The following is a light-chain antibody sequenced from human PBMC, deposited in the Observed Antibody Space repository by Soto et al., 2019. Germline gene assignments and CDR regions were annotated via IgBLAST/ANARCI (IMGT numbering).Light chain of an antibody. J-gene: IGKJ1*01. Sequence: DIQMTQFPSSLSASVGDRVTITCRSRQTIRVYLNWYQHRPGKAPTVLIYGATKLQSGVSPRFSASVPGTEYTLTINNLQPEDIATYFCQQSYNSAWTFGQGTRV. V-gene: IGKV1-39*01. CDR1: QTIRVY. CDR3: QQSYNSAWT. CDR2: GAT.